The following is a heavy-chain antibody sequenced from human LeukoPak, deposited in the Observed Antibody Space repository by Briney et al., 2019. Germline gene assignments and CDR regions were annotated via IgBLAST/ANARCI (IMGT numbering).Heavy chain of an antibody. CDR2: INPSGGST. Sequence: GASVKVSCKASGYTFTSYYMHWVRQAPGQGLEWMGIINPSGGSTTNAQKFQGRVTMTRDMSTSTVYMDLISLRSEDTAVYYCARAHLSGYFDYWGQGTLVTVSS. D-gene: IGHD3-10*01. CDR1: GYTFTSYY. J-gene: IGHJ4*02. V-gene: IGHV1-46*01. CDR3: ARAHLSGYFDY.